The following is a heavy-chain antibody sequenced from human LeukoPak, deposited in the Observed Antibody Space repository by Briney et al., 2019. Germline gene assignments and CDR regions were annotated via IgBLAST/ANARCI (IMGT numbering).Heavy chain of an antibody. CDR3: ATVPYYDGNY. J-gene: IGHJ4*02. V-gene: IGHV3-48*04. CDR1: GFTFSSYG. Sequence: SGGSLRLSCAASGFTFSSYGMHWVRQAPGKGLEWVSYISSSSSTIYYADSVKGRFTISRDNAKNSLYLQMNSLRAEDTAVYYCATVPYYDGNYWGQGTLVTVSS. D-gene: IGHD1-26*01. CDR2: ISSSSSTI.